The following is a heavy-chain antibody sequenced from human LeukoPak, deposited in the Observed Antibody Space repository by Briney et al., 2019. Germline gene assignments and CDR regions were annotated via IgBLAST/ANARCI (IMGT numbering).Heavy chain of an antibody. V-gene: IGHV3-23*01. D-gene: IGHD2-2*02. Sequence: GGSLRLSCAASGFTFSSYAMSWVRQAPGKGLEWVSAISGSGGSTYYADSVKGRFTISRDNSKNTLYLQMNSLRAEDTAVYYCAKDPRTGYCSSTSCYTDDYYYYMDVWGKGTTVTVSS. CDR2: ISGSGGST. CDR1: GFTFSSYA. CDR3: AKDPRTGYCSSTSCYTDDYYYYMDV. J-gene: IGHJ6*03.